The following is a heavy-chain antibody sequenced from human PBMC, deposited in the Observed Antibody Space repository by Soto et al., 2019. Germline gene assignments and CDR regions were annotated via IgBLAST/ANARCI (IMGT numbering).Heavy chain of an antibody. CDR1: GYTFTSYD. CDR3: ARGRDGYNPPDWFDP. D-gene: IGHD5-12*01. CDR2: MNPNSGNT. J-gene: IGHJ5*02. Sequence: ASVKVSCKASGYTFTSYDINWVRQATGQGLEWMGWMNPNSGNTGYAQKFQGRVTMTRNTSTSTAYMELSSLRSEDTAVYYCARGRDGYNPPDWFDPWGQGTLVTVSS. V-gene: IGHV1-8*01.